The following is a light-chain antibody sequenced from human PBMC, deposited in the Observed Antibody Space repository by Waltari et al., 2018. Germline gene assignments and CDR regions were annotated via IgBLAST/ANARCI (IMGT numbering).Light chain of an antibody. CDR3: QKYDRLPAT. V-gene: IGKV3-20*01. CDR2: AAS. CDR1: QRVSLY. Sequence: IVLTQSPGTLSLSPGERATLSCRDSQRVSLYLFGYQQKPGQAPRLLIYAASLRATGIPDRFSGSGSGTDLSLTISRLEAEDCAVYYCQKYDRLPATFGQGTKVEIK. J-gene: IGKJ1*01.